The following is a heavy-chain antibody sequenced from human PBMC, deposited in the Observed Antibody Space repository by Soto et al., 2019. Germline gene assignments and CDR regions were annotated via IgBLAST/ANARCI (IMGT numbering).Heavy chain of an antibody. CDR3: ASSTTDYGDYEPFDY. CDR2: IWYDGSNK. V-gene: IGHV3-33*01. CDR1: VFTFSSYG. D-gene: IGHD4-17*01. J-gene: IGHJ4*02. Sequence: VGSLRLSCATSVFTFSSYGMHWVRHSPGKGLEWVAVIWYDGSNKYYADSVKGRFTISRDNSKNTLYLQMNSLRAEDTAVYYCASSTTDYGDYEPFDYWGQGTLVTVSS.